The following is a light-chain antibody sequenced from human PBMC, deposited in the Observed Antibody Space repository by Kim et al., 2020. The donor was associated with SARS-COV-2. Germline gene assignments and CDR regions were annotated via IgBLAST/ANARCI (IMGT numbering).Light chain of an antibody. CDR2: YDT. Sequence: APGKTARLTCGENSIGIQSVHWYQQKPGQAPVLVIYYDTDRPSGIPERFSGSNSGNTATLTISRVEAGDEADYYCQVWDTGSDHPIFGGGTKVTVL. CDR1: SIGIQS. CDR3: QVWDTGSDHPI. V-gene: IGLV3-21*04. J-gene: IGLJ2*01.